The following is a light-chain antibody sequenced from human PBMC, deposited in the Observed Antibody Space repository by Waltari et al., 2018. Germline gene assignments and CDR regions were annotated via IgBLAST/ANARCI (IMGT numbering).Light chain of an antibody. CDR1: QDISNL. V-gene: IGKV1-33*01. Sequence: DIQMTQSPSYLSASVGDRVTLSCRASQDISNLLNWYQQKPGKAPKLLIYDASNLETGVPSRFSGSGSGTDFTFTISSLHAEDIATYYCQQYDHLVITFGQGTRLDIK. CDR3: QQYDHLVIT. CDR2: DAS. J-gene: IGKJ5*01.